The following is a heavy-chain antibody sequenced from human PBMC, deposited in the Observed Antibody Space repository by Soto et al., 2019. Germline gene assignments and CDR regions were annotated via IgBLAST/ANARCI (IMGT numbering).Heavy chain of an antibody. CDR3: ATRYCSSTSCYPEYFQH. D-gene: IGHD2-2*01. CDR2: IYYSGST. CDR1: GGSISSSSYY. Sequence: SETLSLTCTVSGGSISSSSYYWGWIRQPPGKGLEWIGSIYYSGSTYYNPSLKSRVTISVDTSKNQFSLKLSSVTAADTAVYYCATRYCSSTSCYPEYFQHWGQGTLVTVSS. J-gene: IGHJ1*01. V-gene: IGHV4-39*01.